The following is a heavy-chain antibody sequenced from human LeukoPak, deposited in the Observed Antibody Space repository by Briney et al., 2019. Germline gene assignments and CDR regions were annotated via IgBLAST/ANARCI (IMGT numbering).Heavy chain of an antibody. CDR3: ARSHYYGSGSYRYIGENWSDP. D-gene: IGHD3-10*01. V-gene: IGHV4-61*09. CDR2: IYTSGST. CDR1: GGSISSGSYY. Sequence: TLSLTCTVSGGSISSGSYYWSWIRQPAGKGLEWIGHIYTSGSTNYNPSLKSRVTISVDTSKNQFSLKLSSVTAADTAVYYCARSHYYGSGSYRYIGENWSDPWGQGTLVTVSS. J-gene: IGHJ5*02.